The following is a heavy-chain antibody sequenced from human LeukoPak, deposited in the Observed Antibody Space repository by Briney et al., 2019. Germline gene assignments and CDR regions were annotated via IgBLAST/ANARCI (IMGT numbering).Heavy chain of an antibody. CDR2: MNPNSGNT. J-gene: IGHJ4*02. D-gene: IGHD3-3*01. Sequence: ASVKVSCKASGYTFTSYDINWVRQATGQGLEWMGWMNPNSGNTGYAQKFQGRVTMTRNTSISTAYMELSSLRSEDTAVYYCASGFTIFGVATPLNDYWGQGTLVTVSS. CDR3: ASGFTIFGVATPLNDY. V-gene: IGHV1-8*01. CDR1: GYTFTSYD.